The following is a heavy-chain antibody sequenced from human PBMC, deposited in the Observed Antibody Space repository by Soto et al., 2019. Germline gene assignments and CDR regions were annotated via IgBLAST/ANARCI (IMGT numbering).Heavy chain of an antibody. V-gene: IGHV4-4*02. J-gene: IGHJ6*02. CDR3: ARDRVLNYYDSSGYYYYYYGMDV. D-gene: IGHD3-22*01. CDR2: IYHSGST. Sequence: PSETLSLTCAVSGGSISRSNWWSWVRQPPGKGLEWIGEIYHSGSTNYNPSLKSRVTISVDKSKNQFSLKLSSVTAADTAVYYCARDRVLNYYDSSGYYYYYYGMDVGGQGTTVTVSS. CDR1: GGSISRSNW.